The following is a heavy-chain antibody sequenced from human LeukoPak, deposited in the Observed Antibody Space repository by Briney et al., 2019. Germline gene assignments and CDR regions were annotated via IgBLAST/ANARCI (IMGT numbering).Heavy chain of an antibody. D-gene: IGHD6-19*01. V-gene: IGHV3-33*01. Sequence: GRSLRLSCAASGFTFSSYGMHWVRQAPGKGLEWVAVICYDGSNKYYADSVKGRFTISRDNSKNTLYLQMNSLRAEDTAVYYCARDIGIAVAGSDYWGQGTLVTVSS. CDR2: ICYDGSNK. J-gene: IGHJ4*02. CDR1: GFTFSSYG. CDR3: ARDIGIAVAGSDY.